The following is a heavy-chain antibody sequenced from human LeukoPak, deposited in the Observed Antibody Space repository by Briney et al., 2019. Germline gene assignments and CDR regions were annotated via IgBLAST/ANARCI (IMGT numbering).Heavy chain of an antibody. D-gene: IGHD4-17*01. V-gene: IGHV3-33*01. CDR3: ARDSLDYGEDY. J-gene: IGHJ4*02. CDR1: GFTFSSYG. Sequence: GGSLRLSCAASGFTFSSYGMHWVRQAPGKGLEWVAVIWYDGSNKYYADSVKGRFTISRDNSKNTLYLQMNSLRAEGTAVYYCARDSLDYGEDYWGQGTLVTVSS. CDR2: IWYDGSNK.